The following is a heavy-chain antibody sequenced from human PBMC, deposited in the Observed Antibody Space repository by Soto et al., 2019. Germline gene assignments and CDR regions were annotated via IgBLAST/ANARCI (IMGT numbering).Heavy chain of an antibody. V-gene: IGHV4-30-2*01. D-gene: IGHD2-2*01. CDR3: ARVPDR. J-gene: IGHJ5*02. Sequence: QLQLQESGSGLVKPSQTLSLTCAVSGGSISSGGYSWSWIRQPPGKGLAWIGYISHSGSTDYNPSLRIRVTISVDRPKNQFPLKPSSVTAAATAAYDCARVPDRWGQGSLVTVSS. CDR1: GGSISSGGYS. CDR2: ISHSGST.